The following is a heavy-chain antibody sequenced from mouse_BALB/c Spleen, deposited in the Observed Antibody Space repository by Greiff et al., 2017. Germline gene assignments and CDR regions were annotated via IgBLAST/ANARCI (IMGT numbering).Heavy chain of an antibody. J-gene: IGHJ2*01. V-gene: IGHV3-2*02. CDR1: GYSITSDYA. CDR2: ISYSGST. CDR3: ARKGDSSGSDY. Sequence: EVKLVESGPGLVKPSQSLSLTCTVTGYSITSDYAWNWIRQFPGNKLEWMGYISYSGSTSYNPSLKSRISITRDTSKNQFFLQLNSVTTEDTATYYCARKGDSSGSDYWGQGTTLTVSS. D-gene: IGHD3-2*01.